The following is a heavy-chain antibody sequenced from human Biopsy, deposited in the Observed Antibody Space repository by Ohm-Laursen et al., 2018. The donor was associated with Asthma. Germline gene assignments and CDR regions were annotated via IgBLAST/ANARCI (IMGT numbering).Heavy chain of an antibody. CDR3: ARTFHFWSPYHAEHYQL. D-gene: IGHD3-3*02. J-gene: IGHJ1*01. Sequence: SLRLSCAAFGFTFGDYWMSWVRQVPGKGLEWVANIKHDGTEKNHVDSLKGRFTISRDNAKNSLYLQMNSPRAEDTAVYYCARTFHFWSPYHAEHYQLWGQGTLATVPS. V-gene: IGHV3-7*01. CDR1: GFTFGDYW. CDR2: IKHDGTEK.